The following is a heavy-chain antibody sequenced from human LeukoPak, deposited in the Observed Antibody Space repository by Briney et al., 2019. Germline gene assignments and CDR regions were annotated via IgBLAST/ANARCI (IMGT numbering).Heavy chain of an antibody. CDR2: MNPNSGNT. V-gene: IGHV1-8*02. Sequence: ASVKVSCKASGFTFTSSAMQWVRQATGQGLEWMGWMNPNSGNTGYAQKFQGRVTMTRNTSISTAYMELSSLRSEDTAVYYCARYYYDSSGYCDYWGQGTLVTVSS. CDR1: GFTFTSSA. D-gene: IGHD3-22*01. CDR3: ARYYYDSSGYCDY. J-gene: IGHJ4*02.